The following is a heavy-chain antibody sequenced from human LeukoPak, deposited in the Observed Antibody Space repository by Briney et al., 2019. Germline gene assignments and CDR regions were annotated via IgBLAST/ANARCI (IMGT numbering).Heavy chain of an antibody. CDR1: GGSVSGTNYY. CDR2: IYYSGST. J-gene: IGHJ4*01. V-gene: IGHV4-39*07. CDR3: ARDRDVDDFDS. D-gene: IGHD2-15*01. Sequence: PSGTLSLTCSVSGGSVSGTNYYWAWIRQPPEKGLEWIGTIYYSGSTYYNVSLRSRVTISVDTSKNQFSLNLSSVTAADTAVYYCARDRDVDDFDSWGHGTLVTVSS.